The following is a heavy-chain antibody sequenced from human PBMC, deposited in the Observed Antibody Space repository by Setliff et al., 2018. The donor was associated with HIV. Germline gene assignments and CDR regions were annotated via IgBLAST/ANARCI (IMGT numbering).Heavy chain of an antibody. CDR2: ISSSGSTI. Sequence: GGSLRLSCAASGFTFSSYTMNWVRQAPGKGLDWVSYISSSGSTIYYADSVKGRFTAYRDNTKNSLYLQMNILRTEDTAVYYCARDANWERGSHYFDYWGQGTLVTVSS. CDR1: GFTFSSYT. J-gene: IGHJ4*02. D-gene: IGHD7-27*01. V-gene: IGHV3-48*04. CDR3: ARDANWERGSHYFDY.